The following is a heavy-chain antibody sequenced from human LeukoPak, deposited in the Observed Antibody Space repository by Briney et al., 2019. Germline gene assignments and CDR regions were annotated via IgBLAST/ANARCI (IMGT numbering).Heavy chain of an antibody. D-gene: IGHD6-13*01. V-gene: IGHV4-59*01. CDR2: IYYSGST. J-gene: IGHJ4*02. CDR1: GGSISSYY. CDR3: ARDVLAAAGTEL. Sequence: PSETLSLTCTVSGGSISSYYWSWIRQPPGKGLEWIGYIYYSGSTNYNPSLKSRFTISVDTSKNQFSLKLSSVTAADTAVYYCARDVLAAAGTELWGQGTLVTVSS.